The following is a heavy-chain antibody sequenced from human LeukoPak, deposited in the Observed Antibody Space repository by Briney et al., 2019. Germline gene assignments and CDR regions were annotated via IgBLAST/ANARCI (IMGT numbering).Heavy chain of an antibody. CDR2: ITGSGGST. V-gene: IGHV3-23*01. CDR1: GFTFSNYG. Sequence: GGSLRLSCAASGFTFSNYGMNWVRQAPGKGLEWVSAITGSGGSTYYADSVKGRFTISRDNSKNTLYLQMNGLRAEDTAVYYCAKGTAVAGALDYWGQGTLVTVSS. CDR3: AKGTAVAGALDY. J-gene: IGHJ4*02. D-gene: IGHD6-19*01.